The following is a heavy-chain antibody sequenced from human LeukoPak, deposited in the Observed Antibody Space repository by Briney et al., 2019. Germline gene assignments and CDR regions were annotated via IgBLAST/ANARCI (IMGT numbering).Heavy chain of an antibody. CDR3: ARRRYSSGWYDGDFDY. V-gene: IGHV4-39*07. Sequence: SETLSLTCTVSGGSLSSSDYHWGWIRQPPGKGLEWIGSMYYGGSTYYNPSLKSRVTISVDTSKNQFSLKLSSVTAADTAVYYCARRRYSSGWYDGDFDYWGQGTLVTVSS. D-gene: IGHD6-19*01. CDR2: MYYGGST. CDR1: GGSLSSSDYH. J-gene: IGHJ4*02.